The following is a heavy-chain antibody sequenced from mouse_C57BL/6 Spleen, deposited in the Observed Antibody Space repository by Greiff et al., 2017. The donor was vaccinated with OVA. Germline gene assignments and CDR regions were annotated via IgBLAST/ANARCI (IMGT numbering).Heavy chain of an antibody. D-gene: IGHD2-2*01. Sequence: EVQRVESGGGLVKPGGSLKLSCAASGFTFSIYAMSWVRQTPEKRLEWVATISDGGSYTYYPDNVKGRFTISRDNAKNNLYLQMSHLKSEDTAMYYCARDPIYYGYGGYFDYWGQGTTRTVSS. CDR2: ISDGGSYT. V-gene: IGHV5-4*01. J-gene: IGHJ2*01. CDR3: ARDPIYYGYGGYFDY. CDR1: GFTFSIYA.